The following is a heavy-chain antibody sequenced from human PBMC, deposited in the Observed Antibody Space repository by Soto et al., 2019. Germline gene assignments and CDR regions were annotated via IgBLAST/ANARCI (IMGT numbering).Heavy chain of an antibody. D-gene: IGHD6-19*01. CDR3: AKGPPIAVPLEDAFDI. J-gene: IGHJ3*02. CDR1: GFTFSSYA. CDR2: ISGSGGST. V-gene: IGHV3-23*01. Sequence: GGSLRLSCAASGFTFSSYAMSWVRQAPGKGLEWVSAISGSGGSTYYADSVKGRFTISRDNSKNTLYLQMNSLRAEDTAVYYCAKGPPIAVPLEDAFDIWGQGTMVTVSS.